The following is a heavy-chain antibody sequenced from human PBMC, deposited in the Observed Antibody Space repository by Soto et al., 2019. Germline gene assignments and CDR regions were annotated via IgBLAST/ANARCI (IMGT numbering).Heavy chain of an antibody. CDR3: ARRGAVVVTKPYYYYGMDV. Sequence: QVQLQQWGAGLLKPSETLSLTCAVYGGSFSGYYWSWIRQPSGKGLEWIGEINHSGSTNYNPSLKSRVTISVDTSKNQFSLKLSSVTAADTAVYYCARRGAVVVTKPYYYYGMDVWGQGTTVTVSS. CDR2: INHSGST. D-gene: IGHD3-22*01. J-gene: IGHJ6*02. CDR1: GGSFSGYY. V-gene: IGHV4-34*01.